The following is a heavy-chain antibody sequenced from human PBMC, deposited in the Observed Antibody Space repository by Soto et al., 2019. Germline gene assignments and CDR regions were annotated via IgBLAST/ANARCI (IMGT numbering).Heavy chain of an antibody. J-gene: IGHJ4*02. Sequence: QVQLQQWGTGLLKSSETLSLNCAVYGGSFSPYYWSWVRQPPGKGLEWIGETDQSGGTYYNPSLKSRVTVSLDTSKNQFSLEVKSLTAADTAVYYCAIGRGGNKYWGQGTLVTVSS. CDR2: TDQSGGT. V-gene: IGHV4-34*01. CDR3: AIGRGGNKY. CDR1: GGSFSPYY. D-gene: IGHD3-16*01.